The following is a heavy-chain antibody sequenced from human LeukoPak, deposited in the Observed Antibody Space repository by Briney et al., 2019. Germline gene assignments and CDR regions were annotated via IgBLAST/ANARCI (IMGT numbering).Heavy chain of an antibody. D-gene: IGHD5-18*01. CDR3: ASTSNSALGRPYVYH. CDR1: GGSIGSFD. V-gene: IGHV4-59*01. CDR2: IYYSGST. Sequence: SETLCLTCTGSGGSIGSFDWSWIRQPPGKGLEWIGNIYYSGSTNYNPSLKSRVTISVDTSKNQFSLHMSSVTAADTAVYYCASTSNSALGRPYVYHWGQGSLVTVSS. J-gene: IGHJ4*02.